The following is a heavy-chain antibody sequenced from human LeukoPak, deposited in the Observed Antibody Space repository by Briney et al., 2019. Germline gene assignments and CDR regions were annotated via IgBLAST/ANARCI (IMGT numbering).Heavy chain of an antibody. CDR3: ARDPDFLTGYGMDV. CDR2: IYTSGST. Sequence: SETLSLTCTVSGGSISSYYWSWIRQPAGKGLEWIGRIYTSGSTNYNPSLKSRVTMSVDTSKNQFSLKLSSVTAADTALYYCARDPDFLTGYGMDVWGQGTTVTVSS. V-gene: IGHV4-4*07. J-gene: IGHJ6*02. D-gene: IGHD7-27*01. CDR1: GGSISSYY.